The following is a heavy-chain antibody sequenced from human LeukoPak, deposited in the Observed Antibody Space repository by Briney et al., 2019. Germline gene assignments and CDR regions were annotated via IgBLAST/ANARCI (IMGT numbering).Heavy chain of an antibody. V-gene: IGHV4-34*01. CDR2: INHSGST. CDR1: GGSFSGYY. Sequence: SETLSLTCAVYGGSFSGYYWSWIRQPPGKGLEWIGEINHSGSTNYNPSLKSRVTISVDTSKNQFSLKLSSVTAADTAVYYCASTASGLGELDYWGQGTLVTVSS. J-gene: IGHJ4*02. D-gene: IGHD6-19*01. CDR3: ASTASGLGELDY.